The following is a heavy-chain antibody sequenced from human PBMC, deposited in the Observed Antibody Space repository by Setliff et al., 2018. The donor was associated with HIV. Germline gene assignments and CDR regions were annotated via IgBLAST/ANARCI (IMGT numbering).Heavy chain of an antibody. CDR1: GGSISSYY. Sequence: PSETLSLTCTVSGGSISSYYWSWIRQPPGKGLEWIGYIYTSGSTNYNPSLTSRVTISVDTSKNQFSLKLSSVTAADTAVYYGARSVDTAIAEAFDIWGQGTMVTVSS. V-gene: IGHV4-4*08. D-gene: IGHD5-18*01. CDR3: ARSVDTAIAEAFDI. CDR2: IYTSGST. J-gene: IGHJ3*02.